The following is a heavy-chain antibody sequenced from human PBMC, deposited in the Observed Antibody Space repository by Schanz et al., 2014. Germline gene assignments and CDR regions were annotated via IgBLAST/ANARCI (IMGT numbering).Heavy chain of an antibody. V-gene: IGHV1-69*04. Sequence: QVQLVQSGAEVKKPGASVKVSCKASGGTFSSFAIFWVRQAPGQGLEWMGRIIPILGIANYAQNFQGRVTITADKSTSTAYMELTSLRSEDTAVYYCAGTYCSSTSCYTGYYYMDVWGKGTTVTVSS. J-gene: IGHJ6*03. CDR3: AGTYCSSTSCYTGYYYMDV. D-gene: IGHD2-2*02. CDR1: GGTFSSFA. CDR2: IIPILGIA.